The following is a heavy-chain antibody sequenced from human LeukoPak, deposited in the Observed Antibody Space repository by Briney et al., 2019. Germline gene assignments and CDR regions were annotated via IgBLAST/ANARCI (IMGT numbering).Heavy chain of an antibody. J-gene: IGHJ4*02. Sequence: GGSLRLSCAASGFTFSTYSMNWVRQAPGKGLEWVSSISSGSSYIYYADSVKGRFTISRDNAKNSLYLQMTSLRAEDTAVYYCARDVPGKYYNDYWGQGTLVTVSS. CDR1: GFTFSTYS. CDR3: ARDVPGKYYNDY. CDR2: ISSGSSYI. V-gene: IGHV3-21*01.